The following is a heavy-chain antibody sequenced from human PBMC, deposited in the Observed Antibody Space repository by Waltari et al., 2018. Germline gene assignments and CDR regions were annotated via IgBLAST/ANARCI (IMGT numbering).Heavy chain of an antibody. D-gene: IGHD3-16*01. CDR1: GGSFSGYY. CDR2: INHREST. J-gene: IGHJ4*02. Sequence: QVQLQQWGAGLLKPSETLSLTCAVYGGSFSGYYWSWIRQPPGKGLEWIGEINHRESTNYNPSRKSRVTISVDTSKNQFSLKLSSVTAADTAVYYCARHMGEPAYYFDYWGQGTLVTVSS. CDR3: ARHMGEPAYYFDY. V-gene: IGHV4-34*01.